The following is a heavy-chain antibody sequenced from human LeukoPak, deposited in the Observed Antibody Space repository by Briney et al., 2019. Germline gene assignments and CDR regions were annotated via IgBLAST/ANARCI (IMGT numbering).Heavy chain of an antibody. CDR1: GYTFTSYG. V-gene: IGHV1-18*01. Sequence: ASVKVSCKASGYTFTSYGISWVRQAPGQGLEWMGWISANNGNTNYAQKLQGRVTMTTDTSTSTAYMELRSLRSDDTAVYYCARDRRKLRYYYMDVWGKGTTVTVSS. D-gene: IGHD1-7*01. J-gene: IGHJ6*03. CDR3: ARDRRKLRYYYMDV. CDR2: ISANNGNT.